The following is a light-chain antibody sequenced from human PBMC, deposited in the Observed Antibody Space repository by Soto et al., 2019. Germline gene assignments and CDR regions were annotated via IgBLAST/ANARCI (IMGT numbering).Light chain of an antibody. V-gene: IGLV2-14*01. CDR2: DVI. CDR3: TSYTSSSTHV. J-gene: IGLJ1*01. Sequence: QSVLTQPASVSGSPGQSITISCTGTGSDVGGYNYVSWYKQHPGKATKLLIYDVINRPSGVSNRFSDSKSGSTSSLTISGFHAEDEADYYCTSYTSSSTHVFGSGTKVTVL. CDR1: GSDVGGYNY.